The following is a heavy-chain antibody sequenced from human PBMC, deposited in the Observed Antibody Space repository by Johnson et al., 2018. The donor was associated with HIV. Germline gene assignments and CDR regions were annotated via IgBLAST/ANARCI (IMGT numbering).Heavy chain of an antibody. D-gene: IGHD1-1*01. CDR2: VGIAGDT. J-gene: IGHJ3*02. V-gene: IGHV3-13*01. Sequence: EKLVESGGGLVQPGGSLRLSCAASGFTFSNYDMHWVRQTTGKGLEWVSAVGIAGDTYYPGSVKGRFIISRDNARNSFYLQMNSLRAEDTALYWCAKDLVSWNGIWREAFDIWGQGTMVSVSS. CDR1: GFTFSNYD. CDR3: AKDLVSWNGIWREAFDI.